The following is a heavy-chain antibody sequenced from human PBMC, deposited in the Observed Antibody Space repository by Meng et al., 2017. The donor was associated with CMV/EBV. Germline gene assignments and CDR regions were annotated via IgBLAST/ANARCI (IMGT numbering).Heavy chain of an antibody. CDR3: ARDGTYYDFWSGRAFGY. V-gene: IGHV3-66*02. J-gene: IGHJ4*02. CDR1: GFTVSSNY. CDR2: IYSGGST. Sequence: LSLTCAASGFTVSSNYMSWVRQAPGKGLEWVSVIYSGGSTYYADSVKGRFTISRDNSKNTLYLQMNSLRAEDTAVYYCARDGTYYDFWSGRAFGYWGQGTLVTVSS. D-gene: IGHD3-3*01.